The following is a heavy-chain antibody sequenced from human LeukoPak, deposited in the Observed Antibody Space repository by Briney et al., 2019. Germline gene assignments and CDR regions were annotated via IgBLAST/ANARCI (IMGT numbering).Heavy chain of an antibody. J-gene: IGHJ4*01. V-gene: IGHV3-30*18. Sequence: PGRSLRLSCAASGFTFSSYGMHWARQAPGKGLEWVAVISYDGSNKYYADSVKGRFTISRDNSKNTLYLQMNSLRAEDTAVYYCAKDPYSSGRYARPYYFDHWGHGTLVTVSS. CDR2: ISYDGSNK. CDR1: GFTFSSYG. D-gene: IGHD6-19*01. CDR3: AKDPYSSGRYARPYYFDH.